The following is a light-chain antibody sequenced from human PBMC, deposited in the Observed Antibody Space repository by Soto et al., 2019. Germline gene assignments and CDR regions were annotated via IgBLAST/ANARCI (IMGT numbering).Light chain of an antibody. CDR1: QSINTW. CDR3: QHHRT. CDR2: DAS. V-gene: IGKV1-5*01. J-gene: IGKJ1*01. Sequence: DIQMTQSPSSLSASVGDRVTITCRASQSINTWLAWYQQKPGKAPKVLISDASSLESGVPSRFSGSGSGTEFALTISSPQPDDFATYYCQHHRTFGEGTRVEIK.